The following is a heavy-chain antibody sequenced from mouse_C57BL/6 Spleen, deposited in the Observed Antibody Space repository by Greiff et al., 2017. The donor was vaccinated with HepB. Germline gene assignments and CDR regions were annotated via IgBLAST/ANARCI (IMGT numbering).Heavy chain of an antibody. CDR1: GYSITSGYY. Sequence: EVQLQESGPGLVKPSQSLSLTCSVTGYSITSGYYWNWIRQFPGNKLEWMGYISYDGSNNYNPSLKNRISITRDTSKNQFFLKLNSVTTEDTATYYCARKGIYYDYDAGRPFAYWGQGTLVTVSA. V-gene: IGHV3-6*01. CDR2: ISYDGSN. CDR3: ARKGIYYDYDAGRPFAY. D-gene: IGHD2-4*01. J-gene: IGHJ3*01.